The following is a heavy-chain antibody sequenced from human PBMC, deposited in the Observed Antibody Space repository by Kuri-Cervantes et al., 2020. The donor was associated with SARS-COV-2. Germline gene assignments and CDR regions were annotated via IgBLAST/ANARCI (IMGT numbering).Heavy chain of an antibody. J-gene: IGHJ6*02. CDR1: GGTFRNYG. CDR3: ARGGVATPYYAMDV. Sequence: SVKVSCNASGGTFRNYGFSWVRQAPGQRLEWMGGIIPILGPANYAPRFQGRATITADQSTNIAYVELNSLTSEDTAVYYCARGGVATPYYAMDVWGQGTTVTVSS. D-gene: IGHD2-21*01. V-gene: IGHV1-69*10. CDR2: IIPILGPA.